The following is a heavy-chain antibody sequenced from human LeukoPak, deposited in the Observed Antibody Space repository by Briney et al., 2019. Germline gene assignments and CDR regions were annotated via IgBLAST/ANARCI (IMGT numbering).Heavy chain of an antibody. V-gene: IGHV3-23*01. D-gene: IGHD3-10*01. J-gene: IGHJ4*02. CDR1: GFTFSSYA. CDR3: AKDWVTMVRGVIDFDY. Sequence: GGSLRLSCAASGFTFSSYAMSWVRQAPGKGLEWFSAISGSGGSTYYADSVKGRFTISRDNSKNTLYLQMNSLRAEDTAVYYCAKDWVTMVRGVIDFDYWGQGTLVTVSS. CDR2: ISGSGGST.